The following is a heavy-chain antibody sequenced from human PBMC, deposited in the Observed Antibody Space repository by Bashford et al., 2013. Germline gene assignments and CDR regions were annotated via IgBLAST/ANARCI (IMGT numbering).Heavy chain of an antibody. J-gene: IGHJ6*02. Sequence: GESLKISCKGSGYSFTSYWIGWVRQMPGKGLEWMGIIYPGDSDTRYSPSFQGQVTISADKSISTAYLQWSSLKASDTAMYYCARGTKGRYKFGELRYYYYGMDVWGQGTTVTVSS. CDR2: IYPGDSDT. CDR1: GYSFTSYW. V-gene: IGHV5-51*01. CDR3: ARGTKGRYKFGELRYYYYGMDV. D-gene: IGHD3-10*01.